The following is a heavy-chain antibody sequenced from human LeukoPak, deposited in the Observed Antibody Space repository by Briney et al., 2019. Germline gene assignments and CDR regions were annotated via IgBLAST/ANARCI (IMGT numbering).Heavy chain of an antibody. Sequence: ASVKVSCKASGGTFSNYGISWVRQAPGKGLEWMGGFDPEDGETIYAQKFQGRVTMTEDTSTDTAYMELSSLRSEDTAVYYCATDWISGSYYLGYWGQGTLVTVSS. D-gene: IGHD1-26*01. CDR3: ATDWISGSYYLGY. V-gene: IGHV1-24*01. CDR2: FDPEDGET. CDR1: GGTFSNYG. J-gene: IGHJ4*02.